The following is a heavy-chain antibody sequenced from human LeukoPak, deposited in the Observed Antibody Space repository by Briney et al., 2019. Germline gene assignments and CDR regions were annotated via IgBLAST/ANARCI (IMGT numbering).Heavy chain of an antibody. J-gene: IGHJ4*02. CDR3: ARDTSVGSGMQY. CDR2: IYHGGTT. V-gene: IGHV4-59*01. D-gene: IGHD3-10*01. Sequence: SETLSLTCSVSGGPLNTYTWRWVRQSPGKGLEWIGYIYHGGTTNYSPSLKSRATISAHTARNQFSLRLRSVTAADTAIYYCARDTSVGSGMQYWGQGTLVSVSS. CDR1: GGPLNTYT.